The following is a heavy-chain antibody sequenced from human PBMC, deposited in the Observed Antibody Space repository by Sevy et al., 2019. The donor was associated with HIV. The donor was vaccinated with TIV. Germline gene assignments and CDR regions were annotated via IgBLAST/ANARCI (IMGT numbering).Heavy chain of an antibody. J-gene: IGHJ4*02. D-gene: IGHD5-12*01. CDR3: AREQSRDGYHFDY. CDR1: GFSFSRNY. V-gene: IGHV3-66*01. Sequence: GGSLRLSCAASGFSFSRNYMSWARQAPGKGLEWVSGISTGDNTFYADSVKGRFTISRDSSKKTLLLQMNSLRAEDTAVYYCAREQSRDGYHFDYWGQGTLVTVSS. CDR2: ISTGDNT.